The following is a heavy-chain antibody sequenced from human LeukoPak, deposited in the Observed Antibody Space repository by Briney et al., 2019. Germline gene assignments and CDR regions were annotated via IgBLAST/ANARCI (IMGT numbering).Heavy chain of an antibody. Sequence: SVKVSCKASGGTFSSYAISWVRQAPGQGLERMGGIIPIFGTANYAQKFQGRVTITADESTSTAYMELSSLRSEDTAVYYCASTVVPAATVGDYYYYYGMDVWGKGTTVTVSS. D-gene: IGHD2-2*01. CDR3: ASTVVPAATVGDYYYYYGMDV. J-gene: IGHJ6*04. CDR2: IIPIFGTA. V-gene: IGHV1-69*13. CDR1: GGTFSSYA.